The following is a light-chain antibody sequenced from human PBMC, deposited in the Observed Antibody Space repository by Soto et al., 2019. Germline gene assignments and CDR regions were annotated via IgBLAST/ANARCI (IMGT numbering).Light chain of an antibody. V-gene: IGKV1D-13*01. CDR1: QGISSD. Sequence: AVQLTQSPSSLPASAGDRVTITCRASQGISSDLAWYQQKPGKPPKLLIYGATNRAAGIPDRFSGSGSGTDFTLTISRLEPEDFAVYYCQQYSKRPLTFGGGTQLDI. CDR3: QQYSKRPLT. CDR2: GAT. J-gene: IGKJ4*01.